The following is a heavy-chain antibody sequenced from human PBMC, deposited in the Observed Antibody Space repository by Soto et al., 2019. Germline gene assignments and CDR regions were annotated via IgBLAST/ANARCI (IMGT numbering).Heavy chain of an antibody. J-gene: IGHJ4*02. Sequence: SETLSLTCTVSGGSISSYYWSWIRQPPGKGLEWIGYIYYSGSTNYNPSLKGRVTTSVDTSKNQFSLKLSSVTAADTAVYYCARHAYDFWSGYYPKYDYWGQGTLVTVSS. D-gene: IGHD3-3*01. CDR3: ARHAYDFWSGYYPKYDY. CDR2: IYYSGST. V-gene: IGHV4-59*08. CDR1: GGSISSYY.